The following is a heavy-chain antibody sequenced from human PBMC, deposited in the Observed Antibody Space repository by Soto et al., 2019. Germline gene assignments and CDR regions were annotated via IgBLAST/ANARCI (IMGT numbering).Heavy chain of an antibody. Sequence: EVQLVESGGGLVQPGGSLRLSCAASGFTFSTYRINWVRQAPGKGLEWISYISDNSSVIYYADAVKGRFTISRDNAKNSLYLQMNSLRDEDTAVYYCARDRDAYCSKGICSGPYFDYWGQGTLVTVSS. D-gene: IGHD2-8*01. CDR1: GFTFSTYR. CDR3: ARDRDAYCSKGICSGPYFDY. J-gene: IGHJ4*02. V-gene: IGHV3-48*02. CDR2: ISDNSSVI.